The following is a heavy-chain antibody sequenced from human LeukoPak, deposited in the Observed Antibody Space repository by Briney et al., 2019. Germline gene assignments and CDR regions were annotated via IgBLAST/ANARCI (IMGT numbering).Heavy chain of an antibody. V-gene: IGHV4-39*07. Sequence: SETLSLTCTVSGGSIRSSYYYWGWIRQPPGKGLEWIGRIYDSGSTYYNPSLKSRVTISVDRSKNQFSLKLSSVTAADTAVYYCARDRVLGYCSGGSCYSGWFDPWGQGTLVTVSS. CDR2: IYDSGST. D-gene: IGHD2-15*01. CDR1: GGSIRSSYYY. CDR3: ARDRVLGYCSGGSCYSGWFDP. J-gene: IGHJ5*02.